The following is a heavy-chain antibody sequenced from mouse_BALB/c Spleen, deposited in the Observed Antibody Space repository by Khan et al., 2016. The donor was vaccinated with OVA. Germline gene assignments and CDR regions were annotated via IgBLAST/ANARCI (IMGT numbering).Heavy chain of an antibody. J-gene: IGHJ4*01. CDR1: GYTFTSYW. CDR3: ARGNYYGRRCYAMDY. CDR2: IGPGSSNA. D-gene: IGHD1-1*01. Sequence: DLVKPGASVKLSCKASGYTFTSYWINWIKQRPGQGLEWIGRIGPGSSNAYYNDMFKGKATLTVDTSSNTAYIQLSSLSSEDSAVYFCARGNYYGRRCYAMDYWGQGASVTVSA. V-gene: IGHV1S41*01.